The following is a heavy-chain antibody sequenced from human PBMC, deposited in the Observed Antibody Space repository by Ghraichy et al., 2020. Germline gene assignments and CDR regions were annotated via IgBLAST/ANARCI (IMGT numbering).Heavy chain of an antibody. CDR1: GGSISSYY. CDR3: ARLWFGEPSPPNWFDP. V-gene: IGHV4-59*08. Sequence: SQTLSLTCTVSGGSISSYYWSWIRQPPGKGLEWIGYIYYSGSTNYNPSLKSRVTISVDTSKNQFSLKLSSVTAADTAVYYCARLWFGEPSPPNWFDPWGQGTLVTVSS. CDR2: IYYSGST. J-gene: IGHJ5*02. D-gene: IGHD3-10*01.